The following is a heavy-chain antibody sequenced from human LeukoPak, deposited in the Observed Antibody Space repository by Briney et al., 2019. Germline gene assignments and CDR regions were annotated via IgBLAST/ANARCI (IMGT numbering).Heavy chain of an antibody. Sequence: GGSLRLSCAASGFTFSDYYMSWIRQAPGKGLEWVSYISSSGSTIYYADSVRGRFTISTDSAKNSLYLQMNSLRAEDTAVYYCARDGAWSGPFDYWGQGTLVTVSS. J-gene: IGHJ4*02. D-gene: IGHD3-3*01. CDR3: ARDGAWSGPFDY. CDR1: GFTFSDYY. CDR2: ISSSGSTI. V-gene: IGHV3-11*04.